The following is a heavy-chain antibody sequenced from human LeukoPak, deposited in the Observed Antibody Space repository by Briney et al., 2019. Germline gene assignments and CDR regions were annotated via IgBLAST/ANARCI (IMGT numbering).Heavy chain of an antibody. V-gene: IGHV4-39*07. CDR2: IYYSGST. Sequence: SETLSLTCTVSGGSISSSSYYWGWIRQPPGKGLEWIGSIYYSGSTYYNPSLKSRVTISVDTSKNQFSLKLSSVTAADTAVYYCARIPNSSGWYGHFDYWGQGTLVTVSS. CDR1: GGSISSSSYY. J-gene: IGHJ4*02. D-gene: IGHD6-19*01. CDR3: ARIPNSSGWYGHFDY.